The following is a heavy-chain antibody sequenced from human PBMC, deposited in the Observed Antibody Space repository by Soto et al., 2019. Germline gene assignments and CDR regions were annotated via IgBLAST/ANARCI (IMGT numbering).Heavy chain of an antibody. CDR3: ARGKYGCSGGSCHGDAFDI. J-gene: IGHJ3*02. CDR2: IWYDGSNK. CDR1: GFTFSSYG. V-gene: IGHV3-33*01. Sequence: GGSLRLSCAASGFTFSSYGMHWVRQAPGKGLEWVAVIWYDGSNKYYANSVKGRFTISRDNSKNTLYLQMNSLRAEDTAVYYCARGKYGCSGGSCHGDAFDIWGQGTMVTVSS. D-gene: IGHD2-15*01.